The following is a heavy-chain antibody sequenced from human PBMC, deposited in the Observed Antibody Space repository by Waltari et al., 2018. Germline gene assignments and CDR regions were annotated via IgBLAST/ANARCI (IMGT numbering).Heavy chain of an antibody. D-gene: IGHD2-2*01. Sequence: EVQLLESGGGLVQPGESLRLSCAASGFTFISYAMSWVRQGPGKGLEWVSGISGPGLTTYYADSVKGRFSISRDNSRSTLYLQINSLRGDDTAVYYCAKVGGVAAAEFQFDFWGRGTLVTVSS. CDR1: GFTFISYA. J-gene: IGHJ4*02. V-gene: IGHV3-23*01. CDR3: AKVGGVAAAEFQFDF. CDR2: ISGPGLTT.